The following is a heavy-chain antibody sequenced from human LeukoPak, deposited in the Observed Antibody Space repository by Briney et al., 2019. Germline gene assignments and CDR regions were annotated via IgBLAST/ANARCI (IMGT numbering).Heavy chain of an antibody. Sequence: GGSLRLSCAASGFTFSSYGMHWVRQAPGKGLEWVAVISYDGSSKYYADSVKGRFTISRDNSKNTLYLQMNSLRAEDTAVYYCAKARYSGSYFFDYWGQGTLVTVSS. CDR1: GFTFSSYG. J-gene: IGHJ4*02. V-gene: IGHV3-30*18. CDR3: AKARYSGSYFFDY. CDR2: ISYDGSSK. D-gene: IGHD1-26*01.